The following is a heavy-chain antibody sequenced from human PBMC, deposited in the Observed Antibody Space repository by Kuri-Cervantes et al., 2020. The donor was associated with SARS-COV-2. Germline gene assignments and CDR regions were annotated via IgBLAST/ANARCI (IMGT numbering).Heavy chain of an antibody. Sequence: ASVKVSCKASGYTFTIYYMHWVRQAPGKGLEWMGGFDPEDGETIYAQKFQGRVTMTEDTSTDTAYMELSSLRSEDTAVYYCATLNWNYSHYHYGMDVWGQGATVTVSS. D-gene: IGHD1-7*01. J-gene: IGHJ6*02. CDR3: ATLNWNYSHYHYGMDV. CDR1: GYTFTIYY. CDR2: FDPEDGET. V-gene: IGHV1-24*01.